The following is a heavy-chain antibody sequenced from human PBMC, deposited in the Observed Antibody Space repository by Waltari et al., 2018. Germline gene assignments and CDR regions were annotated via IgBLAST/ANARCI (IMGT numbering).Heavy chain of an antibody. CDR1: GYSFTSYW. V-gene: IGHV5-51*01. CDR3: ARHAEQLVLIDNWFDP. J-gene: IGHJ5*02. D-gene: IGHD6-6*01. CDR2: IYPGDSDT. Sequence: EVQLVQSGAEVKKPGESLKISCKGSGYSFTSYWIGWVRPMPGKGLEWMGIIYPGDSDTRYSPSFQGQVTISADKSISTAYLQWSSLKASDTAMYYCARHAEQLVLIDNWFDPWGQGTLVTVSS.